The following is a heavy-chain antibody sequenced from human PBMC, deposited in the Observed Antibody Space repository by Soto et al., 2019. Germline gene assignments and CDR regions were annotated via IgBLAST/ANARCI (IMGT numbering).Heavy chain of an antibody. V-gene: IGHV3-73*01. D-gene: IGHD4-17*01. J-gene: IGHJ4*02. CDR3: TRGYGDYVRDY. CDR1: GFTFSGSA. CDR2: IRSKSNSYAT. Sequence: EVQLVESGGGLVQPGGSLKLSCAVSGFTFSGSAMHWVRQASGKGLEWVGRIRSKSNSYATAYAASVKGRFTIFRDDSKNTAYLQMNSLTTEDTAVYYCTRGYGDYVRDYWGQGPLVNVSS.